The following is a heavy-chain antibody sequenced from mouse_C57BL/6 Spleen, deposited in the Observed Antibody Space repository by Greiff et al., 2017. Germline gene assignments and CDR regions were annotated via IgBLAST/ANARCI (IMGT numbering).Heavy chain of an antibody. Sequence: QVQLQQPGAELVKPGASVKMSCKASGYTFTSYWITWVKPRPRQGLEWIGDIYPGSGSTNYNEKFKSKATLTVDTSSSTAYMQLSSLTSEDSAVYYCARYGGYYGSSYGYFDVWGTGTTVTVSS. CDR2: IYPGSGST. CDR1: GYTFTSYW. CDR3: ARYGGYYGSSYGYFDV. J-gene: IGHJ1*03. V-gene: IGHV1-55*01. D-gene: IGHD1-1*01.